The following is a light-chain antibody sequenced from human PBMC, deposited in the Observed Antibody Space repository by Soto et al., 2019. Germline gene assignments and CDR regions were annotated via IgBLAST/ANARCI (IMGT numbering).Light chain of an antibody. J-gene: IGKJ4*01. CDR2: DTS. Sequence: IVMTQSPATLSVSPGERATLSCRASQSISSKLAWYQQKPGQTPRLLIYDTSTRATGVPARFSGSRSGTEFTLTINSLQSEDFAVYYCQRYNNWPLTFGGGTKV. V-gene: IGKV3-15*01. CDR3: QRYNNWPLT. CDR1: QSISSK.